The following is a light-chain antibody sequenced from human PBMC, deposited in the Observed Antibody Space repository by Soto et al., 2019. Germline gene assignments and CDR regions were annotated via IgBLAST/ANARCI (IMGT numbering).Light chain of an antibody. V-gene: IGKV2-30*01. CDR1: QSLVYSDGIAY. Sequence: DVLMTQSPLSLPVTLGQPSSISCRSNQSLVYSDGIAYFSWFQQRPGRSPRRLIYKVSNRDSGVPARFSGSGSGTDFALKISRVEADDVGVYYCMQATHWPITFGQGTRLEIK. CDR2: KVS. J-gene: IGKJ5*01. CDR3: MQATHWPIT.